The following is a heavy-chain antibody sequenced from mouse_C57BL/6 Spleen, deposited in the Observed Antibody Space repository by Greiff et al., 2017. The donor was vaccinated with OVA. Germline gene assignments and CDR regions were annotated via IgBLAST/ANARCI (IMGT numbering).Heavy chain of an antibody. CDR2: ISSGGDYI. Sequence: EVHLVESGEGLVKPGGSLKLSCAASGFTFSSYAMSWVRQTPEKRLEWVAYISSGGDYIYYADTVKGRFTISRDNARNTLYLQMSSLKSEDTAMYYCTRDLGIYYYGSSFPGFAYWGQGTLVTVSA. D-gene: IGHD1-1*01. CDR3: TRDLGIYYYGSSFPGFAY. CDR1: GFTFSSYA. V-gene: IGHV5-9-1*02. J-gene: IGHJ3*01.